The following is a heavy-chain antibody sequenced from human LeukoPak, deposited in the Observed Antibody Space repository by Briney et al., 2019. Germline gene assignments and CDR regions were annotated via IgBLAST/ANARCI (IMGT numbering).Heavy chain of an antibody. J-gene: IGHJ5*02. CDR3: ARCPYNWNWFDP. D-gene: IGHD1-1*01. Sequence: ASVKVSCKASGYTFIGYYMYWVRQAPGQGLEWMGWMNPNSGNTGYAQKFQGRVTMTRNTSISTAYMELSSRRAEDTAVYYCARCPYNWNWFDPWGQGTMVTVSS. CDR2: MNPNSGNT. CDR1: GYTFIGYY. V-gene: IGHV1-8*02.